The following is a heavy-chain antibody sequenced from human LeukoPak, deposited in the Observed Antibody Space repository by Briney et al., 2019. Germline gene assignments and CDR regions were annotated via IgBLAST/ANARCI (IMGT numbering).Heavy chain of an antibody. CDR3: TTEPLPNYYDSSGYYYDFDY. V-gene: IGHV4-39*07. J-gene: IGHJ4*02. Sequence: SETLSLTCTVSGGSISSSSYYWGWIRQPPGKGLEWIGSIYYSGSTYYNPSLKSRVTISVDTSKNQFSLKLSSVTAADTAVYYCTTEPLPNYYDSSGYYYDFDYWGQGTLVTVSS. CDR1: GGSISSSSYY. D-gene: IGHD3-22*01. CDR2: IYYSGST.